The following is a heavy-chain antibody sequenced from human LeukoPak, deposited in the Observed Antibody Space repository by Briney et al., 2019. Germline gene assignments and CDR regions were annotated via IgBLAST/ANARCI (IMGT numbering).Heavy chain of an antibody. CDR3: ARETLPFGSTRELLPV. J-gene: IGHJ4*02. CDR2: IYYTGST. Sequence: KPSETLSLTCTVSGDSINSYYWSWIRQGKGLEWIGYIYYTGSTNYNPSLKSRVTISVDTSKTYFSLKLSSVTAADTAVYYCARETLPFGSTRELLPVWGQGTLVTVSS. CDR1: GDSINSYY. D-gene: IGHD1-26*01. V-gene: IGHV4-59*12.